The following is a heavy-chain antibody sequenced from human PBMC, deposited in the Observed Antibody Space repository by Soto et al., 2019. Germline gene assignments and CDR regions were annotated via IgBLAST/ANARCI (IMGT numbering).Heavy chain of an antibody. J-gene: IGHJ4*02. V-gene: IGHV2-5*02. CDR3: AHSHRSGWYVFPYFDS. CDR1: GFSLSTSGVG. CDR2: IYWDDDK. D-gene: IGHD6-19*01. Sequence: QITLKESGPTLVKPTQTLTLTCTFSGFSLSTSGVGVGWIRQPPGKALEWLALIYWDDDKRYSPSLKSRLTITKDTYKSQVVLTMTNVDPVDTATFYCAHSHRSGWYVFPYFDSWGQGTLVTFSS.